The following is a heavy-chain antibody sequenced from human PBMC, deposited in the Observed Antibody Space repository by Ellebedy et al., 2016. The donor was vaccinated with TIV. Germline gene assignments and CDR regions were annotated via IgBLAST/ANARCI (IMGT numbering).Heavy chain of an antibody. J-gene: IGHJ4*02. V-gene: IGHV4-30-4*01. CDR3: AIGPAMVLYYFDY. D-gene: IGHD5-18*01. CDR1: GGSISSGDYY. Sequence: MPSETLSLTCTVSGGSISSGDYYWSWIRQPPGKGLEWIGYIYYSGSTYYNPSLKSRVTIPVDTSKNQFSLKLSSVTAADTAVYYCAIGPAMVLYYFDYWGQGTLVTVSS. CDR2: IYYSGST.